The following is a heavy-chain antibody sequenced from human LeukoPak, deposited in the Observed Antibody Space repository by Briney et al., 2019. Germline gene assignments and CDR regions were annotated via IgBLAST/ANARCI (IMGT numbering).Heavy chain of an antibody. CDR1: GGSISSGDYY. CDR2: IYYSGST. V-gene: IGHV4-30-4*01. Sequence: PSETLSLTCTVSGGSISSGDYYWSWIRQPPGKGLEWIGYIYYSGSTYYNPSLKSRVTISVDTSKNQFSLKLSSVTAADTAVYYCAIYYYGSGSYYNDDAFDIWGQGTMVTVSS. CDR3: AIYYYGSGSYYNDDAFDI. J-gene: IGHJ3*02. D-gene: IGHD3-10*01.